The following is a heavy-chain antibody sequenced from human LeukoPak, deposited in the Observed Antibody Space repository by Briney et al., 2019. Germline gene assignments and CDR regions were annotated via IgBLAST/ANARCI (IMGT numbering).Heavy chain of an antibody. D-gene: IGHD2-2*01. CDR3: ETAPRYCSSPSCYDPNFDY. J-gene: IGHJ4*02. Sequence: VASVKVSCKVSGYTLTELSMHWVRQAPGKGLEWMGGFDPEDGETIYAQKFQGRVTMTEDTSTDTAYMELSSLRSEDTAVYHCETAPRYCSSPSCYDPNFDYWGQGTLVTVSS. CDR1: GYTLTELS. CDR2: FDPEDGET. V-gene: IGHV1-24*01.